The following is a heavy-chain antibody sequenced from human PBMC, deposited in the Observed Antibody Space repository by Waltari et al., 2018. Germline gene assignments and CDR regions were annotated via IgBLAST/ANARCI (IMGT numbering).Heavy chain of an antibody. CDR2: INHSGST. J-gene: IGHJ4*02. CDR3: AGGAGRWDYFDY. V-gene: IGHV4-34*01. CDR1: GGSFSGSY. Sequence: QVQLQQWGAGLLKPSETLSLTCAVYGGSFSGSYWSWIRQPPGKGLEWIGEINHSGSTNYNPSLKSRVTISVDTSKNQFSLKLSSVTAADTAVYYCAGGAGRWDYFDYWGQGTLVTVSS. D-gene: IGHD3-16*01.